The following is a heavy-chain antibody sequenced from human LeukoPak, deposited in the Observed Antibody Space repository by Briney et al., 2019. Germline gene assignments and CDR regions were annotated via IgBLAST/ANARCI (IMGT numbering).Heavy chain of an antibody. CDR2: IWYDGSNK. Sequence: GRSLRLSCAASGLTFSSYGMHWVRQAPGKGLEWVAVIWYDGSNKYYADSVKGRFTISRDNSKNTLYLQMNSLRAEDTAVYYCAKGAGSGSYYYYGMDVWGQGTTVTVSS. V-gene: IGHV3-33*06. J-gene: IGHJ6*02. D-gene: IGHD3-10*01. CDR1: GLTFSSYG. CDR3: AKGAGSGSYYYYGMDV.